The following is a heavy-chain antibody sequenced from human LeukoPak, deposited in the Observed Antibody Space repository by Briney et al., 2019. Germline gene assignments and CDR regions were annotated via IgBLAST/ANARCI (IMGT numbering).Heavy chain of an antibody. CDR2: IRNKGSGGTT. CDR3: ARAIGYDSSGYYYGTRAIHYYFDY. D-gene: IGHD3-22*01. CDR1: GFTFGDYS. J-gene: IGHJ4*02. V-gene: IGHV3-49*03. Sequence: GGSLRLSCTASGFTFGDYSVTWFRQAPGKGLEWVSFIRNKGSGGTTEHAASVRGRFTTSRDDSKSIAYLQMNSLRAEDTAVYYCARAIGYDSSGYYYGTRAIHYYFDYWGQGTLVTVSS.